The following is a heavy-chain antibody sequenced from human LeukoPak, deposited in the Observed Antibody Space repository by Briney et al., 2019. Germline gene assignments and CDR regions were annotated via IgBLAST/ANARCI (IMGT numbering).Heavy chain of an antibody. V-gene: IGHV3-33*01. J-gene: IGHJ3*02. CDR1: GFTFSNYG. CDR2: IWYDGGNK. CDR3: ARDSSTTVTGAFDI. Sequence: GGSLRLSCAASGFTFSNYGMHWVRQAPGKGLEWVAVIWYDGGNKYYADSVKGRFTISRDNSKNTLYLQMNSLRAEDTAVYYCARDSSTTVTGAFDIWGQGTMVTVSS. D-gene: IGHD4-17*01.